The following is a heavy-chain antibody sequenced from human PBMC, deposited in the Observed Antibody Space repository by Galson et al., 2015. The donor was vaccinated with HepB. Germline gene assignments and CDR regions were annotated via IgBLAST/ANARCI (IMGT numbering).Heavy chain of an antibody. CDR1: GDSVSSNSAA. V-gene: IGHV6-1*01. Sequence: CAISGDSVSSNSAAWNWIRQSPSRGLEWLGRTYYRSKWYNDYAVSARSRISINPDTSKNQFSLQLNSVSPEDTAVYYCAREVSGWLAGYYYYGMDVWGLGTTVTVSS. CDR2: TYYRSKWYN. D-gene: IGHD6-19*01. CDR3: AREVSGWLAGYYYYGMDV. J-gene: IGHJ6*02.